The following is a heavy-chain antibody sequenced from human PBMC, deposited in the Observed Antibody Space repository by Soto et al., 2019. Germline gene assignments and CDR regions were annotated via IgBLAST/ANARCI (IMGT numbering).Heavy chain of an antibody. V-gene: IGHV1-69*12. J-gene: IGHJ6*02. D-gene: IGHD2-15*01. CDR2: IIPIFGTA. CDR3: AREYCSGGSCYSGRVYYYYGMDV. Sequence: QVQLVQSGAEVKKPGSSVKVSCKASGGTFSSYAISWARQAPGQGLEWMGGIIPIFGTANYAQKFQGRVTFTADESTSTAYMELSSLRSEDTAVYYCAREYCSGGSCYSGRVYYYYGMDVWGQGTTVTVSS. CDR1: GGTFSSYA.